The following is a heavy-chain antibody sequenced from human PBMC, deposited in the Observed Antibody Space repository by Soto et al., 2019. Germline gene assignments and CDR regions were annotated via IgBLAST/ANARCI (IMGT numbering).Heavy chain of an antibody. CDR1: GGSISSGDYF. D-gene: IGHD7-27*01. CDR3: ARHWGVAPRFDY. CDR2: IYYSGSP. J-gene: IGHJ4*02. V-gene: IGHV4-31*03. Sequence: SATLSLTCTVSGGSISSGDYFWSWIRQHPGKGLEWLGYIYYSGSPYYNPSLKSRVTISVDTSKNQFSLKLNSVTAADTSVYYCARHWGVAPRFDYRGQGTLVPRSS.